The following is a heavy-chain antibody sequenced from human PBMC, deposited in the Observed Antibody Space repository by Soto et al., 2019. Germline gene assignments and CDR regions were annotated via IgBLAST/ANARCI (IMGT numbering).Heavy chain of an antibody. J-gene: IGHJ4*02. CDR2: ILYDGNNK. V-gene: IGHV3-30*18. CDR3: AKDFSGSYYGGGDY. D-gene: IGHD1-26*01. CDR1: GFTFSSYG. Sequence: PGGSLRLSCAASGFTFSSYGMHWVRQAPGKGLEWVAVILYDGNNKYYADSVKGRFTISRDNSKNTLYLQMDSLRAEDTAVYYCAKDFSGSYYGGGDYWGQGTLVTVSS.